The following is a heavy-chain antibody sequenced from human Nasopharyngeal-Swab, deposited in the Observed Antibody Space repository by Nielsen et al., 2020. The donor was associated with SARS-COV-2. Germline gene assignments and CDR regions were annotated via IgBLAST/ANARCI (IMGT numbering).Heavy chain of an antibody. D-gene: IGHD3-16*01. J-gene: IGHJ6*02. CDR3: AIGGGGSYYYGMDV. V-gene: IGHV4-59*01. CDR2: IYYSGNT. Sequence: WIRQPPGKGLEWIGYIYYSGNTNYNPSLKSRVTISVDTSKNQFSLKLSSVTAADTAVYYCAIGGGGSYYYGMDVWGQGTTVTVSS.